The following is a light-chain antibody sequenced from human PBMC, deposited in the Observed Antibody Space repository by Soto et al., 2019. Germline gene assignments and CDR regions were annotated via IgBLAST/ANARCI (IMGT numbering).Light chain of an antibody. J-gene: IGLJ2*01. V-gene: IGLV1-44*01. CDR1: SSNIGSNT. CDR3: AAWDDSLNGPV. CDR2: SDN. Sequence: QSVLTQPPSASGTPGQRVTISCSGSSSNIGSNTVNWYQHLPGTAPKLLIYSDNHRPSGVPDRFSGSKSGTSASLAISGLQSEDEADYYCAAWDDSLNGPVFGGRTKLTVL.